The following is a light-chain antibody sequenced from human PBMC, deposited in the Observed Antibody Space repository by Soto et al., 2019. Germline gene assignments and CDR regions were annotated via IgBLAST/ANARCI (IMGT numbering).Light chain of an antibody. J-gene: IGLJ1*01. CDR2: EVS. CDR3: SSYTSSSTYV. V-gene: IGLV2-14*01. CDR1: NSDVGYYKY. Sequence: QSALTQPASVSGSPGQSITISCTGTNSDVGYYKYVSWYQQHSGKAPKLMIYEVSNRPSGVSNRFSGSKSGNTASLTISGLQAEDEADYYCSSYTSSSTYVFGTGTKVTVL.